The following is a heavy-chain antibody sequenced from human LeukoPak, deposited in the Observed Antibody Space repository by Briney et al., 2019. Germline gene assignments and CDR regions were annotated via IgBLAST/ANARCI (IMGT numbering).Heavy chain of an antibody. V-gene: IGHV4-59*01. CDR1: GGSISSYY. CDR3: ARDMGQQRTVRFDP. D-gene: IGHD6-13*01. CDR2: IYYSGST. J-gene: IGHJ5*02. Sequence: EPSETLSLTCTVSGGSISSYYWSWIRQPPGKGLEWIGYIYYSGSTNYNPSLKSRVTISVDTSKNQSSLKLSSVTAADTAVYYCARDMGQQRTVRFDPWVQGTLVTVSS.